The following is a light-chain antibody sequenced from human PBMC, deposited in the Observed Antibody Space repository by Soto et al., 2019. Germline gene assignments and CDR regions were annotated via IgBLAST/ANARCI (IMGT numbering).Light chain of an antibody. CDR3: QEYGSSRT. CDR1: QSVGITY. J-gene: IGKJ1*01. V-gene: IGKV3-20*01. CDR2: GAS. Sequence: EIVLTQSPGTLSLSPGERATLSCRASQSVGITYLAWYQKKPGQAPRLLIYGASSRATGIPDRFSGSGSGTDFTLTISRLEPEDFAVYYCQEYGSSRTFGQVTTVEIK.